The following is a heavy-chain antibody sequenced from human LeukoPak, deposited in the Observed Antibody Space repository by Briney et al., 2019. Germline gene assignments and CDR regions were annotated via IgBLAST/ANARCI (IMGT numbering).Heavy chain of an antibody. CDR3: ARDHCDDAACYPFDR. Sequence: SETLSLTCNVSGASFNYYYWSWIWQPAGKGLEWIGRVYLGGSTNYNPSLKSRVMMSLDKANNQFSLRLSSVTAADTAIYYCARDHCDDAACYPFDRWGQGTLVTVSS. CDR2: VYLGGST. V-gene: IGHV4-4*07. CDR1: GASFNYYY. D-gene: IGHD2-21*01. J-gene: IGHJ4*02.